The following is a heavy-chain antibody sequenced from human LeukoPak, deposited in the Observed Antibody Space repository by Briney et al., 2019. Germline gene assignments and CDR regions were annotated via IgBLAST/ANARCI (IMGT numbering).Heavy chain of an antibody. V-gene: IGHV4-38-2*01. Sequence: SETLSLTCAVSGYSISSGYYWGWIRQPPGQGLEWIGSIYHSGSTYYNPSLKSRVTISVDTPKNQFSLKLSSVTAADTAVYYCAKSRGQLVPDYFQHWGQGTLVTVSS. CDR2: IYHSGST. J-gene: IGHJ1*01. D-gene: IGHD6-13*01. CDR3: AKSRGQLVPDYFQH. CDR1: GYSISSGYY.